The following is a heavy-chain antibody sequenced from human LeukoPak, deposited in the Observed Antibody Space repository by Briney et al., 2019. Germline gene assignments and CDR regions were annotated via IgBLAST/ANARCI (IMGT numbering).Heavy chain of an antibody. Sequence: GGSLRLSCAASGFTVSSYYMTWVRQAPGKGLEWVSVMYSGGSTYYADSVKGRVAISRDNSQNTVFLQMNSVRVEDTAVYFCTVDTDYFEGLGFPRPALNDYWGQGTLVTVSS. D-gene: IGHD3-22*01. CDR2: MYSGGST. CDR3: TVDTDYFEGLGFPRPALNDY. J-gene: IGHJ4*02. V-gene: IGHV3-66*01. CDR1: GFTVSSYY.